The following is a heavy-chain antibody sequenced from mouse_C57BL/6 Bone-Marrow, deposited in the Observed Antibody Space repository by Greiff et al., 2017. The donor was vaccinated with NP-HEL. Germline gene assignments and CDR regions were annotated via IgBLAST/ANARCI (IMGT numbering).Heavy chain of an antibody. V-gene: IGHV14-4*01. D-gene: IGHD2-2*01. J-gene: IGHJ4*01. CDR1: GFNIKDDY. CDR3: TRGYGYGYYYAMDY. CDR2: IDPENGDT. Sequence: EVQLQQSGAELVRPGASVKLSCTASGFNIKDDYMHWVKQRPEQGLEWIGWIDPENGDTEYASKFQGKATITADTSSNTAYLQLSSLTSEDTAVYYCTRGYGYGYYYAMDYWGQGTSVTVSS.